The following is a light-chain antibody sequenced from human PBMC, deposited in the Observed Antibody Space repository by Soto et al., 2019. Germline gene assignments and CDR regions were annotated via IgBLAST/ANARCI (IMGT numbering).Light chain of an antibody. CDR3: QQFGSSPGFT. CDR2: GAS. Sequence: EIVLTQSPGTLSLSPGERATLSCRASQSINNRYLAWYQQKPDQAPRLLIYGASSRATGIPDRFIGSGSGTDFTLTISRLEPEDFAVYYCQQFGSSPGFTFGPGTKVDIK. V-gene: IGKV3-20*01. CDR1: QSINNRY. J-gene: IGKJ3*01.